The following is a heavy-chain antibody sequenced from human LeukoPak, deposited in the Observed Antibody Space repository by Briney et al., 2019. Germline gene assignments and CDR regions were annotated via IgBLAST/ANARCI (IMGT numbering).Heavy chain of an antibody. CDR3: PRSTVTSSYYYRDF. Sequence: GGSLRLSCAASGFTFSYYNMNWVRQAPGKGLEWVSYISDTTSTIYYADSVKGRFTISRDNAKNSLHLQMNSLRAEDTAVYFFPRSTVTSSYYYRDFWGKGTTV. J-gene: IGHJ6*03. CDR2: ISDTTSTI. V-gene: IGHV3-48*01. D-gene: IGHD4-11*01. CDR1: GFTFSYYN.